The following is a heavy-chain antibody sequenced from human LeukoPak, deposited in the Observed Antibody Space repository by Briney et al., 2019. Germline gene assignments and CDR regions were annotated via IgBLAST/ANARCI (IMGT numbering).Heavy chain of an antibody. D-gene: IGHD5-24*01. CDR2: ISGSGGST. Sequence: QPGGSLRLSCAASGFTFSSYAMSWVRQAPGKGLEWVSAISGSGGSTYYADSVKGRFTISRDNSKNTLYLQMNSLRAEDTAVYYCAKDKGVEMATIFDYFDYWGQGTLVTVSS. CDR3: AKDKGVEMATIFDYFDY. CDR1: GFTFSSYA. V-gene: IGHV3-23*01. J-gene: IGHJ4*02.